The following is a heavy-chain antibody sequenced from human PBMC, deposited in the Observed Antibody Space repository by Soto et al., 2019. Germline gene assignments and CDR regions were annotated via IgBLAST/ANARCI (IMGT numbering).Heavy chain of an antibody. J-gene: IGHJ3*02. CDR1: GFTFNTYS. CDR2: ISSSSSVI. V-gene: IGHV3-48*02. CDR3: ARSQQAVGQLAFDI. Sequence: EVQLVESGGGLVQPGGSLRLSCAGFGFTFNTYSMNWVRQAPGKGLEWVSYISSSSSVIYYADSLQGRFTISRDNAKNSLYLQMNSLRDEDMAVYYCARSQQAVGQLAFDIWGQGTLVTVSS. D-gene: IGHD1-26*01.